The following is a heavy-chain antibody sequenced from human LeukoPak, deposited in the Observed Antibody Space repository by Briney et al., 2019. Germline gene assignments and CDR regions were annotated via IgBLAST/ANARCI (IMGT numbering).Heavy chain of an antibody. Sequence: GGSLRLSCAVSGFIFSGYLMSWVRQAPGKGLEWVANIEQDGREKYYVDSVKGRFTISRDNAKNSLYLQMNSLRAEDTAVYYCASGAGGWELLTKSTFDYWGQGTLVTVSS. CDR3: ASGAGGWELLTKSTFDY. J-gene: IGHJ4*02. V-gene: IGHV3-7*01. CDR1: GFIFSGYL. D-gene: IGHD1-26*01. CDR2: IEQDGREK.